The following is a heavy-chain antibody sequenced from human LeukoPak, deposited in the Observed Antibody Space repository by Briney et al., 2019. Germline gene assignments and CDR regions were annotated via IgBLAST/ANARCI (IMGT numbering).Heavy chain of an antibody. CDR3: ARDRVVARHYYGMDV. Sequence: PSETLSLTCTVSGGSIRGSSYYWGWIRQPPGKGLEWIGKIYHSGSTNYNPSLKSRVTISVDKSKNQFSLKLSSVTAADTAAYYCARDRVVARHYYGMDVWGQGTTVTVSS. D-gene: IGHD2-15*01. V-gene: IGHV4-39*07. J-gene: IGHJ6*02. CDR2: IYHSGST. CDR1: GGSIRGSSYY.